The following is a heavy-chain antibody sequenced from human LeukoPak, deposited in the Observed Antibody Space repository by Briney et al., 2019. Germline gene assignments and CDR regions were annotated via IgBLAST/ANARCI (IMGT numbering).Heavy chain of an antibody. V-gene: IGHV3-23*01. CDR2: ISGSGGST. CDR1: GFTVSSNY. D-gene: IGHD3-3*01. CDR3: AKAKVDVLRFLEWSLDY. Sequence: GGSLRLSCAASGFTVSSNYMSWVRQAPGKGLEWVSVISGSGGSTYYADSVKGRFTISRDNSKNTLYLQMNSLRAEDTAVYYCAKAKVDVLRFLEWSLDYWGQGTLVTVSS. J-gene: IGHJ4*02.